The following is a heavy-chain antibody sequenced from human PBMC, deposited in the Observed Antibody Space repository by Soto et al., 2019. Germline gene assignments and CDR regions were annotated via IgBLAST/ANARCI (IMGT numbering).Heavy chain of an antibody. CDR3: ARAPSEYIWGSYLRYYEY. CDR2: ISGTTGHA. V-gene: IGHV3-23*01. D-gene: IGHD3-16*01. CDR1: GFPFSNYA. Sequence: EVQILESGGGLVQPGGSLRLSCAASGFPFSNYARAWVRQAPGKGLEWVSAISGTTGHAFYADSVKDRFTISRDNSKNTLYLQMDSLRAEDTAVYHCARAPSEYIWGSYLRYYEYWGQGTLVTVSS. J-gene: IGHJ4*02.